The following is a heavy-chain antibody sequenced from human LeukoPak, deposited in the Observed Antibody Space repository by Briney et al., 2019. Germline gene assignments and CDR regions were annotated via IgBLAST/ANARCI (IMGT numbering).Heavy chain of an antibody. CDR3: AKGGVVVTAIAPSMIYYYYMDV. V-gene: IGHV3-48*03. CDR2: ISSSGSTI. CDR1: GFTFSSYE. D-gene: IGHD2-21*02. Sequence: GGSLRLSCAASGFTFSSYEMNWVRQAPGKGLEWVSYISSSGSTIYYADSVKGRFTISRDNSKNTLYLQMNSLRAEDTAVYYCAKGGVVVTAIAPSMIYYYYMDVWGKGTTVTVSS. J-gene: IGHJ6*03.